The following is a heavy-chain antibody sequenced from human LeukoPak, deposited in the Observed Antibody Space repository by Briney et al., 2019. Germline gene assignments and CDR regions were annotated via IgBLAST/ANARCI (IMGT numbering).Heavy chain of an antibody. D-gene: IGHD3-22*01. CDR3: ARSTYYYDSSSYLGFDY. CDR1: GFTFSSYA. CDR2: ISGRGGST. V-gene: IGHV3-23*01. J-gene: IGHJ4*02. Sequence: GGSLRLSCAVSGFTFSSYAMGWVRQAPGEGLEWVSAISGRGGSTYYADSVKGRFTISRDNSKNTLFLQMNSLRAEDTAVYYCARSTYYYDSSSYLGFDYWGQGTLVTVSS.